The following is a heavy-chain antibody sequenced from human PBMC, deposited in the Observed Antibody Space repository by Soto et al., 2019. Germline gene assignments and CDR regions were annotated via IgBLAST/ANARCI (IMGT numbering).Heavy chain of an antibody. J-gene: IGHJ4*02. Sequence: GGSLRLSCAASGFTFSSYAMSWVRQAPGKGLEWVSAISGSGGSTYYADSVKGRFTISRDNSKNTLYLQRNSLRAEDTAVYYCAKLTPPTIFSRWGPVVYWDQGTLLAVSS. V-gene: IGHV3-23*01. CDR1: GFTFSSYA. D-gene: IGHD3-9*01. CDR2: ISGSGGST. CDR3: AKLTPPTIFSRWGPVVY.